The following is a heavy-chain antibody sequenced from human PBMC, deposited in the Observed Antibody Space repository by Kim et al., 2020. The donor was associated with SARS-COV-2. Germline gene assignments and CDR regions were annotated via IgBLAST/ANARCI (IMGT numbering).Heavy chain of an antibody. CDR2: IKQDGSEK. V-gene: IGHV3-7*01. D-gene: IGHD3-10*01. CDR1: GFTFSSYW. J-gene: IGHJ5*02. Sequence: GGSLRLSCAASGFTFSSYWMSWVRQAPGKGLEGVANIKQDGSEKYYVDSVKGRFTISRDNAKNSLYLQMNSLRAEDTAVYYCATIPRALITMVRGGWFDPWGQGTLVTVSS. CDR3: ATIPRALITMVRGGWFDP.